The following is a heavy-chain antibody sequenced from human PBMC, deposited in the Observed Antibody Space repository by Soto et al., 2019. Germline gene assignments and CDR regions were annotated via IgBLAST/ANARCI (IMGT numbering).Heavy chain of an antibody. CDR2: INAGNGNT. D-gene: IGHD1-26*01. CDR3: ARGGSLYWYFDL. J-gene: IGHJ2*01. V-gene: IGHV1-3*01. CDR1: GYTFTNYA. Sequence: QVQLVQSGAEVKKPGASVKVSCKASGYTFTNYAMHWVRQAPGQXLEWMGWINAGNGNTKYSQKFQGRVTITRDTSASTAYMELSSLRSEDTAVYYCARGGSLYWYFDLWGRGTLVTVSS.